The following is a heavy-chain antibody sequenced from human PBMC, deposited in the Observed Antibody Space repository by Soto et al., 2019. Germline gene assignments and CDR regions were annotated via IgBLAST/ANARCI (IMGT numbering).Heavy chain of an antibody. D-gene: IGHD6-19*01. V-gene: IGHV1-2*02. CDR2: INPKTGGT. CDR3: AREGSAWYKEFDF. J-gene: IGHJ4*02. Sequence: ASVKVSCKAARDSFTDYHMHWVRQAPGQGFEWMGWINPKTGGTSYARKFQGRVTMTGDTSISTVYMEVSRLTTDDTAVYYCAREGSAWYKEFDFWGQGTLVTVSS. CDR1: RDSFTDYH.